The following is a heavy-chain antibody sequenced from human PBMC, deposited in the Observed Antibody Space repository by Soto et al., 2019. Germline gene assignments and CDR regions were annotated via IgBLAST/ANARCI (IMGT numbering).Heavy chain of an antibody. J-gene: IGHJ3*02. CDR3: AKGIPRYDFWSGYYDAFDI. CDR1: GFTFDDYA. D-gene: IGHD3-3*01. Sequence: GGSLRLSCAASGFTFDDYAMHWVRQAPGKGLEWVSGISWNSGSIGYADSVKGRFTISRDNAKNSLYLQMNSLRAEDTVLYYCAKGIPRYDFWSGYYDAFDIWGQGTMVTVSS. CDR2: ISWNSGSI. V-gene: IGHV3-9*01.